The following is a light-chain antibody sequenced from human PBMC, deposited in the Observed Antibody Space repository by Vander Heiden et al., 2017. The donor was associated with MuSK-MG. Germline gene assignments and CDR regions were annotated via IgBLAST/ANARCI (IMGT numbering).Light chain of an antibody. CDR1: QSIDRW. CDR2: QAS. V-gene: IGKV1-5*03. CDR3: QQDNDYRT. Sequence: GDRVTITCRASQSIDRWMAWYQQKPGKAPKLLIYQASTLENGVPSRFSGSGSGTQFTLTSSSLQPDDFATYYCQQDNDYRTFGQGTKVEIK. J-gene: IGKJ2*01.